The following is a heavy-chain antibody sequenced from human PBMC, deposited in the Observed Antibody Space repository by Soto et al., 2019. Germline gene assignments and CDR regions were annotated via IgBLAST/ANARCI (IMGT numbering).Heavy chain of an antibody. CDR2: ISSTTNYI. CDR1: GFTFTRYS. J-gene: IGHJ4*02. V-gene: IGHV3-21*06. Sequence: GWSLRLSCAASGFTFTRYSMNWVRQAPGKGLEWVSSISSTTNYIYYGDSMKGRFTISRDNAKNSLYLEMNSLRAEDTAVYYCARESEDLTSNFDYWGQGTLVTV. CDR3: ARESEDLTSNFDY.